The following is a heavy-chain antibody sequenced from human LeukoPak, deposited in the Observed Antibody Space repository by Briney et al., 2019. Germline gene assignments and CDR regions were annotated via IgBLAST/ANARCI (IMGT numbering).Heavy chain of an antibody. V-gene: IGHV1-2*02. CDR3: ARWVVTAQFNAFDV. D-gene: IGHD2-21*02. J-gene: IGHJ3*01. CDR1: GYTFTGYY. Sequence: RGSVKVSCKASGYTFTGYYVHWVRQAPGQGLEWMGYINPNSGGTNYAQNFQGRVTMTRDTSISTAYMELSRLRSDDTAVYYCARWVVTAQFNAFDVWGQGTMVTASS. CDR2: INPNSGGT.